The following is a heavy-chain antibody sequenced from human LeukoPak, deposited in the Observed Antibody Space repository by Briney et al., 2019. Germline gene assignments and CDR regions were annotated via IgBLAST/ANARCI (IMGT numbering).Heavy chain of an antibody. J-gene: IGHJ6*02. V-gene: IGHV5-51*01. CDR2: IYPGDSDT. CDR1: GYSFTSYW. CDR3: ARQIDRPYYYDSSGYYRLNYYGMDV. Sequence: GESLKISCKGSGYSFTSYWIGWERQMPGKGLEWMGIIYPGDSDTRYSPSFQGQVTISADKSISTAYLQWSSLKASDTAMYYCARQIDRPYYYDSSGYYRLNYYGMDVWGQGTTVTVSS. D-gene: IGHD3-22*01.